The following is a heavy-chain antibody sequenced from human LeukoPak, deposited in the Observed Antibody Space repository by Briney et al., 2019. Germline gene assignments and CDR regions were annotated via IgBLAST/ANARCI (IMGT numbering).Heavy chain of an antibody. Sequence: GGSLRLSCAASGFTFSSYGMHWVRQAPGKGLEWVAVIWYDGSNKYYADSVKGRFTISRDNSKNTLYLQMNSLRAEDTAVYYCARDSGPSHSYNYYYYGMDVWGQGTTVTVSS. CDR3: ARDSGPSHSYNYYYYGMDV. CDR2: IWYDGSNK. D-gene: IGHD1-26*01. J-gene: IGHJ6*02. V-gene: IGHV3-33*01. CDR1: GFTFSSYG.